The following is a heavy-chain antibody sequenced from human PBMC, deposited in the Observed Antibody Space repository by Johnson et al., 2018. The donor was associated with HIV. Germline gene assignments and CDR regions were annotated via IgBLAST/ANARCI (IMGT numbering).Heavy chain of an antibody. CDR2: IYSGGSP. Sequence: VQLVESGGGLIQPGGSLRLSCAASGFTVSSNYMSWVRQAPGKGLVWASFIYSGGSPYSADSVRGRFNISRDNSKNTQYLQMNSLRVEDTGLYYCARRMVVGYHALDFWGQGTVVSVPS. CDR1: GFTVSSNY. CDR3: ARRMVVGYHALDF. V-gene: IGHV3-66*03. D-gene: IGHD2-21*01. J-gene: IGHJ3*01.